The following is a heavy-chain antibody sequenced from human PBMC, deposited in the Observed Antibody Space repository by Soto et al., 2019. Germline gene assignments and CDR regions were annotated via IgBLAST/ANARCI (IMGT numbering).Heavy chain of an antibody. Sequence: VGSLRLSCAVSGFTFSTYSMNWVRQAPGKGLEWVSYISSSSSYIYYADSVKGRFTISRDNAKNSLYLQMNSLRAEDTAVYYCARGGRSYYDCSSCPDYWGQGTLVTVSS. CDR1: GFTFSTYS. V-gene: IGHV3-21*05. CDR2: ISSSSSYI. D-gene: IGHD1-26*01. CDR3: ARGGRSYYDCSSCPDY. J-gene: IGHJ4*02.